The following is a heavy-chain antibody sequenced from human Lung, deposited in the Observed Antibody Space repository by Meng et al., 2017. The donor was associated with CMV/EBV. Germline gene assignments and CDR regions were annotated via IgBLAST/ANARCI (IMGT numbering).Heavy chain of an antibody. V-gene: IGHV4-30-4*01. Sequence: VSCDSISSGASYWSWIRQPPGKGLEWIGYIYESGSTSYNPSLESRVTISVDTSKNQFSLKVMSVTAADTAVYYCAREGTNSYYFDYWGQGTLVTVSS. D-gene: IGHD1-14*01. CDR2: IYESGST. CDR1: CDSISSGASY. J-gene: IGHJ4*02. CDR3: AREGTNSYYFDY.